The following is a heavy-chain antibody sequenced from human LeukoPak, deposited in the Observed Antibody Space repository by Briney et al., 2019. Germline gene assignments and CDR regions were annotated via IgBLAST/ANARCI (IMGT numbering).Heavy chain of an antibody. CDR1: GFTFSTYG. Sequence: GRSLRLSCSASGFTFSTYGAHWVRHAPGKGMEWVAFIRYDGSNKYYADSVKGRFTISIDNSKNPLYLHVNSLSPEDTAVYYCAKGIGYDVQCYNYYMDIWGQGTMVTISS. V-gene: IGHV3-30*02. CDR3: AKGIGYDVQCYNYYMDI. CDR2: IRYDGSNK. J-gene: IGHJ6*03. D-gene: IGHD5-12*01.